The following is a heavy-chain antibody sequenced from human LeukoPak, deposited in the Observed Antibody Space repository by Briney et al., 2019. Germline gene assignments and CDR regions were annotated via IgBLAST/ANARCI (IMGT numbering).Heavy chain of an antibody. Sequence: ASVKVSCKASGYTFTDYYMHWVRQAPGQGFEWMGWINPDSGGTNYAQKFQGRVTMTRDTSISTAYMELSRLRSNDTAVYYCARRALFGDSGYDYNWFDPWGQGTLVTVSS. V-gene: IGHV1-2*02. J-gene: IGHJ5*02. CDR3: ARRALFGDSGYDYNWFDP. D-gene: IGHD5-12*01. CDR1: GYTFTDYY. CDR2: INPDSGGT.